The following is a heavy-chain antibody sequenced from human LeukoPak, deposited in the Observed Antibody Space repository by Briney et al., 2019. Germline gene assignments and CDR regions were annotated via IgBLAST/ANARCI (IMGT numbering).Heavy chain of an antibody. D-gene: IGHD5-18*01. CDR2: IWYDGSNK. V-gene: IGHV3-33*01. CDR1: GFPFISYG. CDR3: ARGNGYSYGYLDY. J-gene: IGHJ4*02. Sequence: GALVLSLGAPGFPFISYGMHWVRQAPGKGLEGVAVIWYDGSNKYYADSVKGRFTISRDNSKNTLYLQMNSLRAEDTAVYYCARGNGYSYGYLDYWGQGTLVTVSS.